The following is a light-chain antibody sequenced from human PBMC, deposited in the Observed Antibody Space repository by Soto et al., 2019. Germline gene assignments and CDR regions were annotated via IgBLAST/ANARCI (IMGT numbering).Light chain of an antibody. Sequence: QSALTQPASVSGYPGQSITISCTGSSSDVGDYSYVSWYQQHPGKAPKLMIYDVSNRPSGMSNRFSGSKSGNPGSLTISGLQSEYEADYYCTSYTSTSTLAFGGGTKLTVL. CDR1: SSDVGDYSY. J-gene: IGLJ3*02. CDR3: TSYTSTSTLA. CDR2: DVS. V-gene: IGLV2-14*03.